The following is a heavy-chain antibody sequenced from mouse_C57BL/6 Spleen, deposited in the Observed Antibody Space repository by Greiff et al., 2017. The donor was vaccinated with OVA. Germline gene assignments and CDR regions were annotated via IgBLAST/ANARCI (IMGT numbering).Heavy chain of an antibody. V-gene: IGHV1-26*01. J-gene: IGHJ3*01. CDR2: INPNNGGT. CDR1: GYTFTDYY. Sequence: VQLQQSGPELVKPGASVKISCKASGYTFTDYYMNWVKQSHGKSLEWIGDINPNNGGTSYNQKFKGKATLTVDKSSSTAYMELRSLTSEDSAVYYCARRGLFIFAYWGQGTLVTVSA. D-gene: IGHD1-2*01. CDR3: ARRGLFIFAY.